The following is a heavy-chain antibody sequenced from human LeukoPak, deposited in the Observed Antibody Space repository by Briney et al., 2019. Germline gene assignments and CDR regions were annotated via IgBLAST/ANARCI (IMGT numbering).Heavy chain of an antibody. Sequence: GGSLRLSCAASGFTFSSYWMSWVRQAPGKGLEWVANIKPDGSEKYYVDSLKGRFTISRDNAKNSLYLQMNSLRAEDTAVYYCARVAVAAGGWYFQHWGQGTLVTVSS. D-gene: IGHD6-19*01. V-gene: IGHV3-7*04. J-gene: IGHJ1*01. CDR1: GFTFSSYW. CDR3: ARVAVAAGGWYFQH. CDR2: IKPDGSEK.